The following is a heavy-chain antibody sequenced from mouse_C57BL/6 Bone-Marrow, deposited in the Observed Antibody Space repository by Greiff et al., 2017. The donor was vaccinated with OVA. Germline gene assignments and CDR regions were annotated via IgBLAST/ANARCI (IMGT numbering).Heavy chain of an antibody. D-gene: IGHD1-1*01. CDR2: IYWDDDT. CDR3: ARREGAYYGSSYWYFDV. Sequence: QVTLKESGPGILQSSQTLSLTCSFSGFSLSTSGMGVSWIRQPSGKGLEWLAHIYWDDDTRYNPSLKSRLTISKDTSRNQVFLKITSVDTADTATYYCARREGAYYGSSYWYFDVWGTGTTVTVSS. CDR1: GFSLSTSGMG. V-gene: IGHV8-12*01. J-gene: IGHJ1*03.